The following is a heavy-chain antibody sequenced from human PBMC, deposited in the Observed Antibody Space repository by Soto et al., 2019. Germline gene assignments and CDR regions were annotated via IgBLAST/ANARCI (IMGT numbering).Heavy chain of an antibody. J-gene: IGHJ3*02. CDR3: ARCRQIRMLLCRDAFDI. D-gene: IGHD3-10*02. CDR1: GGTFSSYA. V-gene: IGHV1-69*06. CDR2: IIRIFGTA. Sequence: QVQLVQSGAEVKKPGSSVKVSCKASGGTFSSYAISWVRQAPGQGLEWMGGIIRIFGTANYAQKFQGRVTITADKSTSTAYMELSSLRSEDTAVYYCARCRQIRMLLCRDAFDIWGQGTMVTVSS.